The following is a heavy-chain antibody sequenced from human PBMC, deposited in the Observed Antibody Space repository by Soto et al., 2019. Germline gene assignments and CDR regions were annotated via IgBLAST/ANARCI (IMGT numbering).Heavy chain of an antibody. D-gene: IGHD7-27*01. Sequence: SETLSLTCTVSGGSIRVTVYFWGWIRQPPGKALEWIASIYHSGSTYYNPSLKSRVTMSVDTSNNQFALTLNSVTAADTAVYFCARDSGWFDPWGQGTLVTV. CDR2: IYHSGST. CDR1: GGSIRVTVYF. V-gene: IGHV4-39*01. CDR3: ARDSGWFDP. J-gene: IGHJ5*02.